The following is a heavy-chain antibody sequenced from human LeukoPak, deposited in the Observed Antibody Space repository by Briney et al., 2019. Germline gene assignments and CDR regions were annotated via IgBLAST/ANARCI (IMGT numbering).Heavy chain of an antibody. V-gene: IGHV3-48*01. CDR2: IHTSGNSI. CDR3: VRDFAWAFDY. CDR1: GFTFSSYS. D-gene: IGHD3-16*01. Sequence: GRSLRLSCVASGFTFSSYSMNWVRQAPGKGLEWISYIHTSGNSIYYADSVKGRFTISGDTARSSVYLQMNTLGAEDTAVYYCVRDFAWAFDYWGQGTLVTVSS. J-gene: IGHJ4*02.